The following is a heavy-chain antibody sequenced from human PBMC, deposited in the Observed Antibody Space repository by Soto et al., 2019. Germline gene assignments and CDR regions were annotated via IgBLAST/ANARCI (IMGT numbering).Heavy chain of an antibody. V-gene: IGHV4-34*01. CDR3: AVRELSGYGPFGMDV. Sequence: SDTLXLTCAVYGGSFSGYYWSWIRQPPGKGLEWIGEINHSGSTNYNPSLKSRVTISVDTSKNQFSLKLSSVTAADTAVYYCAVRELSGYGPFGMDVWGKGTTVTVSS. CDR2: INHSGST. CDR1: GGSFSGYY. D-gene: IGHD5-12*01. J-gene: IGHJ6*03.